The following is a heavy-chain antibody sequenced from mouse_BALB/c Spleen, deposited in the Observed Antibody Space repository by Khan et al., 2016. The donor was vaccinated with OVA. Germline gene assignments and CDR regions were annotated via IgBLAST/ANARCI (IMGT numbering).Heavy chain of an antibody. CDR2: ISYSGST. J-gene: IGHJ2*01. V-gene: IGHV3-2*02. CDR3: ARTARIKY. CDR1: GYSITSGYG. Sequence: EVQLQESESGLVKPSQSLSLTCTVTGYSITSGYGWNWIRQFPGNKLEWMGYISYSGSTNYNPSLKSRISITRDTSKNQFFLQLNSVTTEDTATYYCARTARIKYWGQGTTLTVSS. D-gene: IGHD1-2*01.